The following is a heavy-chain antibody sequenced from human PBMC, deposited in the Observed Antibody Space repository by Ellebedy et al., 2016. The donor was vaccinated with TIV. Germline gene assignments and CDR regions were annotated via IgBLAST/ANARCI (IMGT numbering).Heavy chain of an antibody. CDR3: ARGASGWFFDN. Sequence: MPSETLSLTCTVSGGSIRTSSWSWIRQPPGKGLEWIGSLYHTGITNYNPSLKSRVTMSVEVSKSPFSLNLGSVIAADTAIYYCARGASGWFFDNWGQGTLVTVSS. CDR2: LYHTGIT. V-gene: IGHV4-59*01. CDR1: GGSIRTSS. D-gene: IGHD6-19*01. J-gene: IGHJ4*02.